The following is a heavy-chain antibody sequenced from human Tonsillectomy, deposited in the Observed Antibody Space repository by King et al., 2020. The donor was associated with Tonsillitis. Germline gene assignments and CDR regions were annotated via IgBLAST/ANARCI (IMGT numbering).Heavy chain of an antibody. CDR1: GGSISSYY. Sequence: QLQESGPGLVKPSETLSLTCTVSGGSISSYYWNWIRQPPGKELEWIGYIYYSGSTNYNPSLKSRVTISVDTSQNQFSLKRTSVTAADTAVYYCARGGRDSGSPGRVDYWGQGTLVTVSS. V-gene: IGHV4-59*01. CDR2: IYYSGST. J-gene: IGHJ4*02. CDR3: ARGGRDSGSPGRVDY. D-gene: IGHD1-26*01.